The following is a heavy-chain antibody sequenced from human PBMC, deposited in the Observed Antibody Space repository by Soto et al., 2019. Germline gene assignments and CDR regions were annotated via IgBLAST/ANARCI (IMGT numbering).Heavy chain of an antibody. V-gene: IGHV4-30-4*01. CDR1: GGSISSGDYY. CDR3: ARVDYYDSSGSLNAFDI. J-gene: IGHJ3*02. D-gene: IGHD3-22*01. Sequence: QVQLQESGPGLVKPSQTLSLTCTVSGGSISSGDYYWSWIRQPPGKGLEWIGYIYYSGSTYYNPSLNRRVTISVDTSKNQFSLKLSSVTAADTAVYYCARVDYYDSSGSLNAFDIWGQGTMVTVSS. CDR2: IYYSGST.